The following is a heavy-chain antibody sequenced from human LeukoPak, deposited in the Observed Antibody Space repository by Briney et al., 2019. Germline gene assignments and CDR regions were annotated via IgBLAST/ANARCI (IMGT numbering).Heavy chain of an antibody. CDR2: IYYSGSA. D-gene: IGHD1-26*01. J-gene: IGHJ4*02. V-gene: IGHV4-39*07. Sequence: SETLSLTCTVSGGSISSSSYYWGWIRKPPGKGLEGIGSIYYSGSAYYKPSLKSGVTITVDTTKNQFSLRLSSVTAADTAMYYCARGYRVVGATRPLYYFDYWGQGTLVTVSS. CDR1: GGSISSSSYY. CDR3: ARGYRVVGATRPLYYFDY.